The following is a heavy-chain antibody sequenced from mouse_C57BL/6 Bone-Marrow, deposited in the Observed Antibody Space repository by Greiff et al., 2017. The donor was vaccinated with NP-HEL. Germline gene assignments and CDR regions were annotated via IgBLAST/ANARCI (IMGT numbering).Heavy chain of an antibody. D-gene: IGHD1-1*01. J-gene: IGHJ1*03. V-gene: IGHV1-72*01. Sequence: QVQLKQSGAELVKPGASVKLSCKASGYTFTSYWMHWVKQRPGRGLEWIGRIDPNSGGTKYNETFTSKATLTVDKPSSTAYMQLSSLTSEDSAVYYCARSGGSSFGYFDVWGTGTTVTVSS. CDR1: GYTFTSYW. CDR2: IDPNSGGT. CDR3: ARSGGSSFGYFDV.